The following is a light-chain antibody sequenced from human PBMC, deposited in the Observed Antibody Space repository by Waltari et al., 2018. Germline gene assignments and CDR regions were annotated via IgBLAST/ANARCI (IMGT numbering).Light chain of an antibody. CDR1: NSNLGSNT. V-gene: IGLV1-44*01. Sequence: QSVLTQPPSASETPGQRVTMSCSGSNSNLGSNTVNWYQQPPGTAPKLLIYSNNQRPSGVPDRVAGSKSGTSASLAISGLQSEDEADYYCAAWDDSLNGVVFGGGTKLTVL. J-gene: IGLJ2*01. CDR2: SNN. CDR3: AAWDDSLNGVV.